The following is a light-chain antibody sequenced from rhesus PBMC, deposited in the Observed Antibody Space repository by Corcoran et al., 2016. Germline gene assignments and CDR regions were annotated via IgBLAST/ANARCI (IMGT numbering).Light chain of an antibody. CDR1: QGISSW. CDR3: QQHNSYPWT. J-gene: IGKJ1*01. Sequence: DIQMTQSPSSLSASVGDRVTITCQASQGISSWLAWYQQKPGKGAKLLIGAASSLQSGVPSRFRGSGSGTDFPLTISSLQPEDFATYYCQQHNSYPWTFGRGTKVEIK. CDR2: AAS. V-gene: IGKV1-33*02.